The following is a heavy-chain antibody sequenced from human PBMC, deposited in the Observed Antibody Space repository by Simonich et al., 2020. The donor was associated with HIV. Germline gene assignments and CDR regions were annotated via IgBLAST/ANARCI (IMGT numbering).Heavy chain of an antibody. D-gene: IGHD3-9*01. V-gene: IGHV1-24*01. J-gene: IGHJ2*01. CDR2: FDPEKGHT. Sequence: QVQLVQSGAEVKKPGASVKVSCKVYGHTLTELSMHWVRQAPGKGLEWMGGFDPEKGHTSSAQKFQGRVSMTEDTSTESAYMELSSLRSDDTAVYYCATWEVKDYVLTGYTYWYFDLWGRGTLVTVSS. CDR1: GHTLTELS. CDR3: ATWEVKDYVLTGYTYWYFDL.